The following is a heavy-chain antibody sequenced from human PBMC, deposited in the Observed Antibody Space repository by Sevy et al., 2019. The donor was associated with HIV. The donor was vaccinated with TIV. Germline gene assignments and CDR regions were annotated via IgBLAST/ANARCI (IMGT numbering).Heavy chain of an antibody. CDR3: ARWGPPFDY. CDR1: GFTFSSYE. J-gene: IGHJ4*02. CDR2: ISSSGDTI. V-gene: IGHV3-48*03. Sequence: GGSLRLSCTASGFTFSSYEMNWVRQAPGKGLEWVSYISSSGDTIYYADSVKGRFIISRDNAKNSLYLQMNSLRAEDTAVYYCARWGPPFDYWGQGTLVTVSS. D-gene: IGHD3-16*01.